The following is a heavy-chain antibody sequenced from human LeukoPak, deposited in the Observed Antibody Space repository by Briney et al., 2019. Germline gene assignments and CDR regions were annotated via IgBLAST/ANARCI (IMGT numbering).Heavy chain of an antibody. J-gene: IGHJ3*02. Sequence: GGSLRLSCAASGFTFSSYWMSWVRQAPGKGLEWVANIKQDGSEKYYVDSVKGRFTISRDNAKNSLYLQMNSLRAEDTAVYYCARDGDSYDTGGDYSDAFDIWGQGTMVTVSS. V-gene: IGHV3-7*01. CDR3: ARDGDSYDTGGDYSDAFDI. D-gene: IGHD3-22*01. CDR1: GFTFSSYW. CDR2: IKQDGSEK.